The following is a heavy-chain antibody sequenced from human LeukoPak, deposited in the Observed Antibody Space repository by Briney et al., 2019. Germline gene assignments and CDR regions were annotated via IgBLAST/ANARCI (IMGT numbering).Heavy chain of an antibody. CDR2: IYYSGST. D-gene: IGHD4-17*01. Sequence: PSETLSLTCTVSGGSISNGGYYWSWVRQHPGKGLEWIGYIYYSGSTYYNPSLNSRVTISVDTSENQFSLKLNSVTAADTAVYYCARVDGDYGDYYYYMDVWGKGTTVTVSS. V-gene: IGHV4-31*03. CDR1: GGSISNGGYY. J-gene: IGHJ6*03. CDR3: ARVDGDYGDYYYYMDV.